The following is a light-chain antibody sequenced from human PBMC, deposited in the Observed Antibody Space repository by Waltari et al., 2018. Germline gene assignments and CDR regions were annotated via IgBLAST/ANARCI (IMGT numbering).Light chain of an antibody. CDR3: CSYTRSSTYG. CDR1: NTDVGGSNF. CDR2: DT. V-gene: IGLV2-14*03. J-gene: IGLJ1*01. Sequence: QSALSQPASVSGSPGQSITISCSGTNTDVGGSNFVSWYLQYPDKDPKVIIYDTDRPSGFSQRFSGSRFGNTASLTISGLQAEDEADYYCCSYTRSSTYGFGTGTKVTVL.